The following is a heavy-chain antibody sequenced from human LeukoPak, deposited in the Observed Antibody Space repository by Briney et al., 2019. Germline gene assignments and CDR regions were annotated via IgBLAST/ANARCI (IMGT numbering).Heavy chain of an antibody. Sequence: GRSLRLSCAASGFTFSSYWMSWVRQAPGKGLEWVANIKEDGSEKYYVDSVKGRCTISRDNAKNSLYLQISNLRPEDTAVYYCARARTTDYWGQGTLVTVSS. V-gene: IGHV3-7*03. CDR3: ARARTTDY. D-gene: IGHD1-7*01. J-gene: IGHJ4*02. CDR1: GFTFSSYW. CDR2: IKEDGSEK.